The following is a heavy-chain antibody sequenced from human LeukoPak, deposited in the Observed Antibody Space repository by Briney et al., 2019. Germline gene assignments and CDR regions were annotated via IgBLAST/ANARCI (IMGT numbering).Heavy chain of an antibody. Sequence: SETLSLTCAVYGGSFSGYYWSWIRQPPGKGLEWIGEINHSGSTNYNPSLKSRVTISVNTSKNHFSLYLSSVTAADTAVYFCVRGCRSSGGYGTAGYWGQGTLVTVSS. J-gene: IGHJ4*02. D-gene: IGHD6-19*01. V-gene: IGHV4-34*01. CDR1: GGSFSGYY. CDR3: VRGCRSSGGYGTAGY. CDR2: INHSGST.